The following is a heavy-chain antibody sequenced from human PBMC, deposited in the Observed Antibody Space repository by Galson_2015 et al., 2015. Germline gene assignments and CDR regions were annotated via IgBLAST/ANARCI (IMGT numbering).Heavy chain of an antibody. V-gene: IGHV3-33*08. D-gene: IGHD4-17*01. CDR1: GSTFSSYG. J-gene: IGHJ4*02. CDR2: IWYDGSNK. CDR3: ARDTFGGDYVLDY. Sequence: SLRLSCAASGSTFSSYGMHWVRQAPSKGLEWVAVIWYDGSNKYYADSVKGRFTISRDNSKNTLYLQMNSLRAEGTAVYYCARDTFGGDYVLDYWGQGTLVTVSS.